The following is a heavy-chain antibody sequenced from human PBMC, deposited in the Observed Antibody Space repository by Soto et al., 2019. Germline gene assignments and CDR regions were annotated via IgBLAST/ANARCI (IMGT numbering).Heavy chain of an antibody. V-gene: IGHV3-23*01. D-gene: IGHD1-1*01. CDR3: AKDSLTQSVHIGHDAFDI. Sequence: QPGWSLRLSGRGLGNAFRSRAMTCVRKAQGKGLEWVSAISGSGGSTYYADSVKGRFTISRDNSKNTLYLQMNSLRAEDTAVYYCAKDSLTQSVHIGHDAFDIWGQGTMVTVSS. CDR2: ISGSGGST. CDR1: GNAFRSRA. J-gene: IGHJ3*02.